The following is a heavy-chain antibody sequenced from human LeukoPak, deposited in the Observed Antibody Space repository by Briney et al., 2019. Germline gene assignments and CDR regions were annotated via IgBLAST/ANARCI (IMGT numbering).Heavy chain of an antibody. Sequence: SETLSLTCTVSGGYTGSHYWGWIRQPARKGLEWIGRISLSGTTHYNPSLGSRVTMSVDTSTNYFSLRLSSVTAADTAVYYCARDFYASGFYFWFDPWGQGILVTVSS. J-gene: IGHJ5*02. V-gene: IGHV4-4*07. D-gene: IGHD2/OR15-2a*01. CDR2: ISLSGTT. CDR3: ARDFYASGFYFWFDP. CDR1: GGYTGSHY.